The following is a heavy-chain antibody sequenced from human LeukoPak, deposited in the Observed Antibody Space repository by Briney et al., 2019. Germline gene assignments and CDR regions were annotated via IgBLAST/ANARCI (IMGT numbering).Heavy chain of an antibody. Sequence: GGSLSLSCAASGFDFSSNWMHWVRHAPGLVMVWVSSIKGDGISTTYADSVKGRFTISRDIAKNTLYLQMNSLRAEDTGVYYCAKDHYWSIDYWGRGTLVTVSS. D-gene: IGHD3-3*01. J-gene: IGHJ4*02. CDR2: IKGDGIST. CDR1: GFDFSSNW. V-gene: IGHV3-74*01. CDR3: AKDHYWSIDY.